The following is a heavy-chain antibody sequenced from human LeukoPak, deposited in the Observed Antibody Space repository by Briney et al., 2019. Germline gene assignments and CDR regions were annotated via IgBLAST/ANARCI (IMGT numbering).Heavy chain of an antibody. Sequence: SETLSLTCTVSGGSISSYYWSWIRQPPGKGLEWIGDIYYSGSPNYNPSLKSRVTISVDTSKNQFSLRLSSVTAADTAVYYSARLASGSYGPLTPFDYWGQGTLVTVSS. CDR1: GGSISSYY. D-gene: IGHD1-26*01. CDR2: IYYSGSP. CDR3: ARLASGSYGPLTPFDY. V-gene: IGHV4-59*08. J-gene: IGHJ4*02.